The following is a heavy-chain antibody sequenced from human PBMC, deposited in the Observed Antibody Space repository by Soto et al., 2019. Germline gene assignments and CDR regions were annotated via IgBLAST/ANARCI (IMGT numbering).Heavy chain of an antibody. CDR2: IRSKANSYAT. J-gene: IGHJ4*02. V-gene: IGHV3-73*02. Sequence: EVQLVESGGGLVQPGGSLKLSCAASGFTFSGSTMHWVRPASGKGLEWVGRIRSKANSYATAYAASVKGRFTISRDDSKNTAYLQMNSLKTEDTAVYYCTRLVLGSVVYWGQGTLVTVSS. CDR1: GFTFSGST. D-gene: IGHD2-15*01. CDR3: TRLVLGSVVY.